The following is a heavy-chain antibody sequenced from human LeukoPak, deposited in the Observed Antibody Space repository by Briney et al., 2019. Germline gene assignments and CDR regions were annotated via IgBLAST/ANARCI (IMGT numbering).Heavy chain of an antibody. Sequence: ASVKVYCKASGYTFTDYCMHWVRQAPGQGFEWMGWSNPNDGDTNYAQKFQGRVTMTRDTSISTAHMEVSRLRSDDTAVYYCARANFLYCSSTTCLFEYWGQGTLVTASS. D-gene: IGHD2-2*01. CDR1: GYTFTDYC. V-gene: IGHV1-2*02. CDR2: SNPNDGDT. CDR3: ARANFLYCSSTTCLFEY. J-gene: IGHJ4*02.